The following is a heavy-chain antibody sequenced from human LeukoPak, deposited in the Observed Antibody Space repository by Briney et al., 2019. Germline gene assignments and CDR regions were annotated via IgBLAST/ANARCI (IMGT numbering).Heavy chain of an antibody. CDR3: ARDGEYSYGYEPYNWFDP. J-gene: IGHJ5*02. V-gene: IGHV1-69*13. D-gene: IGHD5-18*01. CDR2: IIPIFGTA. Sequence: SVKVSCKAAGYTFTSYGISWVRQAPGQGLEWMGGIIPIFGTANYAQKFQGRVTITADESTSTAYMELSSLRSEDTAVYYCARDGEYSYGYEPYNWFDPWGQGTLVTVSS. CDR1: GYTFTSYG.